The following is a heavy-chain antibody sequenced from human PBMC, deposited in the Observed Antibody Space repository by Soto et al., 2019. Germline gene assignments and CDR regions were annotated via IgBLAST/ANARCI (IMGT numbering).Heavy chain of an antibody. CDR3: ARHRTHSSSWVDY. J-gene: IGHJ4*02. D-gene: IGHD6-13*01. Sequence: SLTNSVTSTVADGNIISSGCYWGRIKKPPGKGLEWIGSIYYSGSTYYNPSLKSRVTISVDTSKNQFSLKLSSVTAADTAVYYCARHRTHSSSWVDYWGQGTLVTVSS. CDR1: DGNIISSGCY. CDR2: IYYSGST. V-gene: IGHV4-39*01.